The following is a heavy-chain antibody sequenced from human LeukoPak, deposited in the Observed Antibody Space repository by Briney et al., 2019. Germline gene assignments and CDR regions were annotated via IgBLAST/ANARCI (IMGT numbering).Heavy chain of an antibody. CDR1: GGSFSGYY. J-gene: IGHJ5*02. D-gene: IGHD5-18*01. CDR3: ARRRGGYSYGYWFDP. Sequence: PSETLSLTCAVYGGSFSGYYWSWIRQPPGKGLEWIGEINHSGSTNYNPSLKSRVTISVDTSKNQFSLKLSSVTAADTAVYYCARRRGGYSYGYWFDPWGQGTLVTVSS. CDR2: INHSGST. V-gene: IGHV4-34*01.